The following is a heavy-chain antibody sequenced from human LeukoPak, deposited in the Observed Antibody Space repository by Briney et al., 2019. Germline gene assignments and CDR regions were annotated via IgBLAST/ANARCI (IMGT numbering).Heavy chain of an antibody. D-gene: IGHD6-19*01. Sequence: GASVKVSCKASGYTFSSYGISWVRQAPGQGLEWMGWISAYNGNTNYAQKFRGRVTMTTDTSTSTAYMELRSLRSEDTAVYYCALAKARGWYVYWGQGTLVTVSS. J-gene: IGHJ4*02. CDR1: GYTFSSYG. V-gene: IGHV1-18*01. CDR3: ALAKARGWYVY. CDR2: ISAYNGNT.